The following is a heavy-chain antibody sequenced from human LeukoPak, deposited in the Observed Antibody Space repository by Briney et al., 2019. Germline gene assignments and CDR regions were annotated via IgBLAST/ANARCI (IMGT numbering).Heavy chain of an antibody. D-gene: IGHD1-1*01. CDR2: LYGSGETT. V-gene: IGHV3-23*01. Sequence: GGSLRLSCAASGFTFSSYAMSWARQAPGKGLEWVSALYGSGETTYYADSVKGRFTVSRENSKNTLYLQMDGLSAEDTAVYYCAKMAGMTRQVYYMDVWGKGATVTVSS. CDR3: AKMAGMTRQVYYMDV. CDR1: GFTFSSYA. J-gene: IGHJ6*03.